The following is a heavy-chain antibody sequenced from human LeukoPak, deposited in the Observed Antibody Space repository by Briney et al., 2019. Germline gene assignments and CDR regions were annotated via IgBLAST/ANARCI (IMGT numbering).Heavy chain of an antibody. CDR1: GFSFNSDW. V-gene: IGHV3-48*01. CDR3: VRQFAS. Sequence: GGSLRLSCAASGFSFNSDWMDWVRQAPGKGLEWVAYVSGSGSTVYYADSVKGRFTVSRDNGKSSLYLQMNSLRVEDTALYYCVRQFASWGQGTLVTVSS. CDR2: VSGSGSTV. J-gene: IGHJ4*02.